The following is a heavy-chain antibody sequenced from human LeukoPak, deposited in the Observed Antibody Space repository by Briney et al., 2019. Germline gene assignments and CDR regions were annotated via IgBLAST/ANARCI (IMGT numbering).Heavy chain of an antibody. CDR3: VKAQLQGAFDI. CDR1: GFTVSTSY. V-gene: IGHV3-53*01. J-gene: IGHJ3*02. CDR2: IYTGGST. D-gene: IGHD5-24*01. Sequence: GGSLRLSCAASGFTVSTSYMSWVRQAPGKGLEFASIIYTGGSTHYVDSVKGRFSISRDNSKNTLYLQMNSLRVEDTAVYYCVKAQLQGAFDIWGQGTMVTVSS.